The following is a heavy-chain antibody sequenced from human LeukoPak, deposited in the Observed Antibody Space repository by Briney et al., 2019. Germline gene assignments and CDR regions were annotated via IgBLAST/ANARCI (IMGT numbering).Heavy chain of an antibody. J-gene: IGHJ4*02. CDR1: GFTFSSYA. CDR3: AREARETYYYDSSGYQDY. CDR2: ISYDGSNK. Sequence: GGSLRLSCAASGFTFSSYAMHWVRQAPGKGLEWVAVISYDGSNKYYADSVKGRFTISRDNSKNTLYPQMNSLRAEDTAVYYCAREARETYYYDSSGYQDYWGQGTLVTVSS. V-gene: IGHV3-30-3*01. D-gene: IGHD3-22*01.